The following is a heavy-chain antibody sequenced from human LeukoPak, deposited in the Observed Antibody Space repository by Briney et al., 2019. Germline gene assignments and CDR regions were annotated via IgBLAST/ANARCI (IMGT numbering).Heavy chain of an antibody. J-gene: IGHJ3*02. D-gene: IGHD6-19*01. CDR1: GFTFSSYG. V-gene: IGHV3-30*02. CDR2: IRYDGSNK. Sequence: PGGSLRLSCAASGFTFSSYGMHWVRQAPGEGLEWVAFIRYDGSNKYYADSVKGRFTISRDNAKNSLYLQMNSLRAEDTALYYCAKDVAVAGSDAFDIWGQGTMVTVSS. CDR3: AKDVAVAGSDAFDI.